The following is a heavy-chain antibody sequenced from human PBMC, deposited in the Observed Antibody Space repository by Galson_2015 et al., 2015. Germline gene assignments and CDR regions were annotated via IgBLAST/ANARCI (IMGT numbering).Heavy chain of an antibody. J-gene: IGHJ6*02. D-gene: IGHD3-3*01. V-gene: IGHV5-51*01. CDR1: GYSFTSYW. Sequence: QSGAEVKKPGESLKISCKGSGYSFTSYWIGWVRQMPGKGLEWMGIIYPGDSDTRYSPSFQGQVTISADKSISTAYLQWSSLKASDTAMYYCAREADFWSGYYYYGMDVWGQGTTVTVSS. CDR2: IYPGDSDT. CDR3: AREADFWSGYYYYGMDV.